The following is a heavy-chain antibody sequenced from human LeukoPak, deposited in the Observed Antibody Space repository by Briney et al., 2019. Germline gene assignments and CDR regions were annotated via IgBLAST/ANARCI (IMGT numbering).Heavy chain of an antibody. CDR2: IIPIFGTA. J-gene: IGHJ6*03. Sequence: SVKVSCKASEGTFSSYAISWVRQAPGQGLEWMGGIIPIFGTANYAQKFQGRVTITADESTSTAYMELSSLRSEDTAVYYCARDKGGYDPGDYYYYMDVWGKGTTVTVSS. CDR3: ARDKGGYDPGDYYYYMDV. CDR1: EGTFSSYA. V-gene: IGHV1-69*13. D-gene: IGHD5-12*01.